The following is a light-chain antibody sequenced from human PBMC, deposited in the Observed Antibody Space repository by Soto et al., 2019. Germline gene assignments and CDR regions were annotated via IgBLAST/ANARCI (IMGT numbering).Light chain of an antibody. Sequence: IVLPQSPDTLYFSPGERATLSCRASQSIISRYLAWYQWRPGQPPRLLIYGVSNRATGIPDRFSGGGSGTDLTLIISRLEPEAFAVYYCHHNAFSPLTFCGGTRREIK. J-gene: IGKJ4*01. CDR1: QSIISRY. CDR2: GVS. CDR3: HHNAFSPLT. V-gene: IGKV3-20*01.